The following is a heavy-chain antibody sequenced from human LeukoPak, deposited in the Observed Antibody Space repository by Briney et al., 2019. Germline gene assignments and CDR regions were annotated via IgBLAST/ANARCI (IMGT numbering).Heavy chain of an antibody. V-gene: IGHV3-23*01. J-gene: IGHJ4*02. CDR1: GFTFSSYA. D-gene: IGHD6-13*01. CDR3: AKVQVAAWRPFAGRNFDY. CDR2: ISGSGGST. Sequence: GGSLRLSCAASGFTFSSYATSWVRQAPGKGLEWVSAISGSGGSTYYADSVKGRFTISRDNSKNTLYLQMNSLRAEDTAVYYCAKVQVAAWRPFAGRNFDYWGQGTLVTVSS.